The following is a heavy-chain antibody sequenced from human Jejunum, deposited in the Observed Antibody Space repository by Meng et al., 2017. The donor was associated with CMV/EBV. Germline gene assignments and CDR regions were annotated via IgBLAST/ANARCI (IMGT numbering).Heavy chain of an antibody. D-gene: IGHD2-2*01. V-gene: IGHV3-48*04. CDR1: FTFSDYS. CDR3: ARDRKGYQPYYFDY. J-gene: IGHJ4*02. CDR2: ISSSGSTL. Sequence: FTFSDYSMHWVRQAPGKGLEWVSYISSSGSTLYYADSVKGRFTISRDHAKNSLYLQMTSLRAEDTAMYYCARDRKGYQPYYFDYWGQGTRVTVSS.